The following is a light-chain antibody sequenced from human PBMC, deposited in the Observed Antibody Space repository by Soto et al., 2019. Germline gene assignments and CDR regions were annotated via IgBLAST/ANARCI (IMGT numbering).Light chain of an antibody. V-gene: IGLV1-40*01. CDR2: GNS. CDR1: SSNIGAGYD. CDR3: QSYDSSLSAPV. J-gene: IGLJ3*02. Sequence: QSVLTQPPSVSGAPGQRVTISCTGSSSNIGAGYDVHWYQQLPGTAPKLLIYGNSNRPSGVPDRFSGSKSGTSASLAITGLQAEYEADYYCQSYDSSLSAPVFGGGTKLTLL.